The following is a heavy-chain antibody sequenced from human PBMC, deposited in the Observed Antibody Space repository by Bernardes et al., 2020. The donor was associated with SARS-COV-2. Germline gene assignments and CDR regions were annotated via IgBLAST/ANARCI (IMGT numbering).Heavy chain of an antibody. Sequence: ETLFLTCTVSGGSISSYYWSWIRQPAGKGLEWIGRIYTSGSTNYNPSLKSRVTMSVETSKNKFSLKLSSVTAADTAVYYCARVLRLPFNYYGMDVWGQGTTVTVSS. CDR3: ARVLRLPFNYYGMDV. CDR2: IYTSGST. D-gene: IGHD3-10*01. V-gene: IGHV4-4*07. J-gene: IGHJ6*02. CDR1: GGSISSYY.